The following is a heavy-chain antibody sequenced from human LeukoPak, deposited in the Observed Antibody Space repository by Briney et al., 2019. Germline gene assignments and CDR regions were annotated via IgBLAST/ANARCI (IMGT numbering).Heavy chain of an antibody. V-gene: IGHV3-21*01. CDR3: ARPPSITNPYYGLDV. Sequence: PGGSLRLSCAASGFTFSSYSMNWVRQAPGKGLEWVSSISSSSSYIYYADSVKGRFTISRDNAKNSLYLQMNGLRAEDTAVYYCARPPSITNPYYGLDVWGQGTTVTVPS. CDR2: ISSSSSYI. CDR1: GFTFSSYS. D-gene: IGHD3-3*01. J-gene: IGHJ6*02.